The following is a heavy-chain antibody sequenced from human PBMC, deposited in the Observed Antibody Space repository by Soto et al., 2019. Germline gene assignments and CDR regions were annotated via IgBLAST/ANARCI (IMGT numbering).Heavy chain of an antibody. J-gene: IGHJ4*02. Sequence: PGRSLRLSCAASGFTFSSYAMHWVRQAPGKGLEWVAVISYDGSYKYYADSVKGRFTISRDNSKNTLYLQMNSLRAEDTAVYYCARSVVVVAATIDYWGQGTLVTVSS. D-gene: IGHD2-15*01. V-gene: IGHV3-30-3*01. CDR3: ARSVVVVAATIDY. CDR1: GFTFSSYA. CDR2: ISYDGSYK.